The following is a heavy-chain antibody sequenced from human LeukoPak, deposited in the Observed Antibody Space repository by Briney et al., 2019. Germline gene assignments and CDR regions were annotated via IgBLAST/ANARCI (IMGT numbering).Heavy chain of an antibody. D-gene: IGHD3-22*01. J-gene: IGHJ6*02. Sequence: GGSLRLSCAASGFTFSNSWMYWVRQAPGKGLEWVSSISSSSSYIYYADSVKGRFTISRDNAKNSLYLQMNSLRAEDTAVYYCATLPYDSSGYFAVWGQGTTVTVSS. V-gene: IGHV3-21*01. CDR3: ATLPYDSSGYFAV. CDR1: GFTFSNSW. CDR2: ISSSSSYI.